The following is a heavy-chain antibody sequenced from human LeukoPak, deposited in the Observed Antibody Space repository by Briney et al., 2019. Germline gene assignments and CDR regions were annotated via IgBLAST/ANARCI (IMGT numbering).Heavy chain of an antibody. J-gene: IGHJ3*02. CDR1: GFTFTNYA. CDR2: IRGGGDAT. Sequence: LPGGSLRLSFAAAGFTFTNYAMSWVRQAPGRRPEWVSAIRGGGDATLYADSVKGRFTISRDNSNNTLFLQMNKMRTEETPVDYWAGNMNSDYVGAFEIWGPGTKVTVS. CDR3: AGNMNSDYVGAFEI. V-gene: IGHV3-23*01. D-gene: IGHD3-16*01.